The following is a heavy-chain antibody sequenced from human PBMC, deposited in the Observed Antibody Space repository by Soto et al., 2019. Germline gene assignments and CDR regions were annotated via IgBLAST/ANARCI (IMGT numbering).Heavy chain of an antibody. CDR3: AKDRNSYGRPYYFHY. J-gene: IGHJ4*02. D-gene: IGHD5-18*01. Sequence: PGGSLRLSCAASGFSFGTFAMGWVRQSPGTGLEWVSAIDGSGDTTYYADSVKGRFTISRDNSKATLYLHMDSLRVEDTAIYYCAKDRNSYGRPYYFHYWGQGTQVTVSS. V-gene: IGHV3-23*01. CDR2: IDGSGDTT. CDR1: GFSFGTFA.